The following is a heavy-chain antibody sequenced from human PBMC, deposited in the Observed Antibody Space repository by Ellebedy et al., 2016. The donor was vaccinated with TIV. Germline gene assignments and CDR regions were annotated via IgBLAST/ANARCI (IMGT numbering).Heavy chain of an antibody. V-gene: IGHV1-69*13. CDR1: GGTLSSHA. CDR2: IIPTSTVAAP. D-gene: IGHD3-10*01. J-gene: IGHJ6*02. CDR3: ARLGRFGETIPPYYYVGMDV. Sequence: ASVTVSCKASGGTLSSHAISWVRQAPGQGLEWMGGIIPTSTVAAPDYAQRFEGRVTITADESASTVHMEVTSLTSEAPAVYYCARLGRFGETIPPYYYVGMDVWGQGTTVTVSS.